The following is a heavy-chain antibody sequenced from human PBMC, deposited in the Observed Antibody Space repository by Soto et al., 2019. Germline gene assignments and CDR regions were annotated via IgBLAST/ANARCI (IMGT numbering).Heavy chain of an antibody. J-gene: IGHJ4*02. CDR2: INKDGSEQ. CDR1: GFTFTNYW. D-gene: IGHD2-15*01. V-gene: IGHV3-7*01. Sequence: EVQLVESGGGLVQPGGSLRLSCAASGFTFTNYWMTWVRQAPGKGLEWVANINKDGSEQYYVDSVKGRFTISRDNAKNSVYLQMNSLRVEDTAVYYCARPSGYCDGSGSCFPFDNWGQGALVTVSS. CDR3: ARPSGYCDGSGSCFPFDN.